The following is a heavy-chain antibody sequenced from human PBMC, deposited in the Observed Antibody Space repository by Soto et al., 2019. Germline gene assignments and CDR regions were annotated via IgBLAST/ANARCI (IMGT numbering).Heavy chain of an antibody. V-gene: IGHV3-23*01. Sequence: EVQLLESGGGLVQPGGSLRLSCAASGFTFSSYAMSWVRQAQGKGLEWVSAISGSGGSTYYADSVKGRFTISRDNSKNTLYLQMNSRRAEDTAVYYCVVPSPQGGLGWFDPWGQGTLVTGSS. CDR2: ISGSGGST. D-gene: IGHD3-10*01. CDR1: GFTFSSYA. CDR3: VVPSPQGGLGWFDP. J-gene: IGHJ5*02.